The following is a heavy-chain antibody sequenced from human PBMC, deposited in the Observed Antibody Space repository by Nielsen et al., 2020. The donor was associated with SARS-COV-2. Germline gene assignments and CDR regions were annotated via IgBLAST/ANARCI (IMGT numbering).Heavy chain of an antibody. D-gene: IGHD1-14*01. V-gene: IGHV3-20*04. Sequence: GGSLRLSCAASGFTFSSYAMSWVRQAPGKGLEWVSGISWNSGSIGYADSVKGRFTISRDNAKNSLYLQMNSLRGDDTAVYYCVRAGAGWFDPWGQGTLVTVSS. CDR3: VRAGAGWFDP. CDR1: GFTFSSYA. J-gene: IGHJ5*02. CDR2: ISWNSGSI.